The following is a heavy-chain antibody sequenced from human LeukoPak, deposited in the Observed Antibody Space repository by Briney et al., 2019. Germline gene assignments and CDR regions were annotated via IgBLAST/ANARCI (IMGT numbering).Heavy chain of an antibody. D-gene: IGHD1-26*01. CDR1: GFTFGDYA. Sequence: GRSLRLSCTASGFTFGDYAMSWVRQAPGKGLEWVGFIRSKAYGGTTEYAASVKGRFTISRDDSKSIAYLQMNSLKTEDPAVHYCTRDRTASSGSYLDHYYYMDVWGKGTTVTVSS. V-gene: IGHV3-49*04. CDR2: IRSKAYGGTT. J-gene: IGHJ6*03. CDR3: TRDRTASSGSYLDHYYYMDV.